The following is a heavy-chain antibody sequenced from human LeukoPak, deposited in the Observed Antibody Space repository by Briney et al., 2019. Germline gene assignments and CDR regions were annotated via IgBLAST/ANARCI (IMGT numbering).Heavy chain of an antibody. CDR3: AMGERRSPPWFDP. CDR1: GFTFSSYS. V-gene: IGHV3-48*01. D-gene: IGHD3-16*01. CDR2: ISTSSSTK. Sequence: GGSLRLSCAASGFTFSSYSMNWVRQAPGKGLEWLSYISTSSSTKYYADSVKGRFTISRDNSKNTLYLQMNSLRAEDTAVYYCAMGERRSPPWFDPWGQGTLVTVSS. J-gene: IGHJ5*02.